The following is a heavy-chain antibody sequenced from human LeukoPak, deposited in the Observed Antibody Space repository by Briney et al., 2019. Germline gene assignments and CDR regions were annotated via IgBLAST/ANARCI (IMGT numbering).Heavy chain of an antibody. D-gene: IGHD3-22*01. CDR1: GVAFRSYS. Sequence: PVRSLRLSCAASGVAFRSYSTNWVRGAPGKGLEWLSYITMSSTTINYADSVKGRFTISRDSAKNSLYLQMNSPRAEDTAVYYCARVQGTSYYDRTYHMDVWGKGTTGTVSS. J-gene: IGHJ6*03. CDR2: ITMSSTTI. V-gene: IGHV3-48*04. CDR3: ARVQGTSYYDRTYHMDV.